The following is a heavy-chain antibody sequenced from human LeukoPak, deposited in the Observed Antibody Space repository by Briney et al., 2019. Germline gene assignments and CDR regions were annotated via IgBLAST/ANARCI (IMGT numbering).Heavy chain of an antibody. Sequence: SVKVSCKASGGTFISYAISWVRQAPGQGLEWMGGIIPIFGTANYAQKFQGRVTITADESTSTAYMELSSLRSEDTAVYYCARDYGSGSYVHFQHWGQGTLVTVSS. D-gene: IGHD3-10*01. J-gene: IGHJ1*01. CDR3: ARDYGSGSYVHFQH. CDR1: GGTFISYA. V-gene: IGHV1-69*01. CDR2: IIPIFGTA.